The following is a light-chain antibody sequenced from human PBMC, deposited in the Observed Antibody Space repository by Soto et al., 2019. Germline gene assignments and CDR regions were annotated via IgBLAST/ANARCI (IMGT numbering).Light chain of an antibody. V-gene: IGKV3-15*01. Sequence: EVVMTQSPATLPVSPGERATLSCRASQTVSRNLAWYQQRPGQAPRLLIYDISSRATGVPARFSGSGSETEFTLTIRSLQSEDFAVYFCQQYNNWPSFGQGTRLEIK. J-gene: IGKJ5*01. CDR1: QTVSRN. CDR3: QQYNNWPS. CDR2: DIS.